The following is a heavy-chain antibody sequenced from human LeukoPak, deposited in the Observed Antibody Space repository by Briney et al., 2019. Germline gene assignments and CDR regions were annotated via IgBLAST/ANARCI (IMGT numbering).Heavy chain of an antibody. Sequence: GASVKVSCKASGYTFTSYGISWVRQAPGQGLEWMGRIIPILGIANYAQKFQGRVTITADKSTSTAYMELSSLRSEDTAVYYCARSPNITMIVVVGPNDAFDIWGQGTMVTVSS. CDR2: IIPILGIA. CDR1: GYTFTSYG. J-gene: IGHJ3*02. D-gene: IGHD3-22*01. CDR3: ARSPNITMIVVVGPNDAFDI. V-gene: IGHV1-69*04.